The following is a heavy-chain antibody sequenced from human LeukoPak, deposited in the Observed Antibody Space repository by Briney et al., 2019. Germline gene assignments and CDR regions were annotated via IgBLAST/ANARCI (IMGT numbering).Heavy chain of an antibody. D-gene: IGHD2-2*02. V-gene: IGHV3-11*04. CDR3: ARGRPQYCSGTSCYTNNWFDP. CDR1: GFTFSDYY. Sequence: GGSLRLSCAASGFTFSDYYMSWIRQAPGTGLEWVSYINSGISMFYADSVKGRFTISRDNAKNSLYLQMNSLRAEDTAVYYCARGRPQYCSGTSCYTNNWFDPWGQGTLVTVSS. CDR2: INSGISM. J-gene: IGHJ5*02.